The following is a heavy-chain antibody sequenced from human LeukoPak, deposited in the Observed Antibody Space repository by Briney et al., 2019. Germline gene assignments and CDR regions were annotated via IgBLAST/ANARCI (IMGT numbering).Heavy chain of an antibody. J-gene: IGHJ5*02. CDR3: ARGITYDILTGSFDP. Sequence: PSETLSLTCTVSGGSISSSSYYGGWIRQPPGKGLEWIGSIYYSGSTYYNPSLKSRVTISVDTSKNQFSLKLSSVTAADTAVYYCARGITYDILTGSFDPWGQGTLVTVSS. V-gene: IGHV4-39*01. CDR1: GGSISSSSYY. CDR2: IYYSGST. D-gene: IGHD3-9*01.